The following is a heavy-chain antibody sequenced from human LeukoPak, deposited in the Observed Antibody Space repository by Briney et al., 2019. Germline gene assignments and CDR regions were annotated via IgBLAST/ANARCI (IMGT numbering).Heavy chain of an antibody. Sequence: SETLSLTRTVSGGSIIVSNYYWGWIRQPPGRGLEWIGSIYYSGITYYNPSLKSRVIISVDTSKNQFSLKVSSVTAADTAVYYCAGAGGGDYVPEDYSYYMDVWGKGTTVTVSS. V-gene: IGHV4-39*07. CDR2: IYYSGIT. CDR3: AGAGGGDYVPEDYSYYMDV. J-gene: IGHJ6*03. CDR1: GGSIIVSNYY. D-gene: IGHD4-17*01.